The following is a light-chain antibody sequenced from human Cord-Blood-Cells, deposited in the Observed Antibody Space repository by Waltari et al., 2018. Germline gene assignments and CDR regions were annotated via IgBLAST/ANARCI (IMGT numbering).Light chain of an antibody. Sequence: SYVLTQPPSVSVAPGKTARITCGGNNIGRKSVHWYQQKPGQAPVLVIYYDSDRPSGIPERVSGSNSGNTATLTISRVEAGDDADYYCQVWDSSSDHVVFGGGTKLTVL. CDR2: YDS. J-gene: IGLJ2*01. CDR3: QVWDSSSDHVV. V-gene: IGLV3-21*04. CDR1: NIGRKS.